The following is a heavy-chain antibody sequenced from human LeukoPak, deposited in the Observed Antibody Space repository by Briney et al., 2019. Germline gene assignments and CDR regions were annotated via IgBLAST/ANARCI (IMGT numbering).Heavy chain of an antibody. CDR3: AKRTSGSSWYSSDY. CDR1: GFTFSSFA. V-gene: IGHV3-23*01. J-gene: IGHJ4*02. CDR2: MSGDATST. Sequence: GGSLRLSCAASGFTFSSFAMNWVRQAPGKGLEWVSTMSGDATSTYYADSVKGRFTISRDNSKNTLYLQMNSLRAEDTAVYYCAKRTSGSSWYSSDYWGQGTLVTVSS. D-gene: IGHD6-13*01.